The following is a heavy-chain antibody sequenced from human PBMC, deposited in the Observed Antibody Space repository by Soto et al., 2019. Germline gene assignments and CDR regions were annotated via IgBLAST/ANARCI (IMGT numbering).Heavy chain of an antibody. CDR2: IIPIFGTA. J-gene: IGHJ1*01. CDR1: GGTFSSYA. V-gene: IGHV1-69*13. Sequence: SVKVSCKASGGTFSSYAISWVRRAPGQGLEWMGGIIPIFGTANYAQKFQGRVTITADESTSTAYMELSSLRSEDTAVYYCARDHRGGNPEYFQHWGQGTLVTVSS. D-gene: IGHD2-15*01. CDR3: ARDHRGGNPEYFQH.